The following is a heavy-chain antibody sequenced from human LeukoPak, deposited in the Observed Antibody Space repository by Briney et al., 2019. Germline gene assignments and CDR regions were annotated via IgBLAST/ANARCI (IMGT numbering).Heavy chain of an antibody. V-gene: IGHV4-39*01. J-gene: IGHJ2*01. Sequence: SSETLSLTCTVSGGSIRSSYYYWGWIRQPPGKGLEWIGSIYDSGSTYYNPSLKSRVTISVDTSKNQFSLKLNSVTAADTAVYYCARGLLIVVVPAAKMGWYFDLWGRGTLVTVSS. CDR2: IYDSGST. CDR3: ARGLLIVVVPAAKMGWYFDL. CDR1: GGSIRSSYYY. D-gene: IGHD2-2*01.